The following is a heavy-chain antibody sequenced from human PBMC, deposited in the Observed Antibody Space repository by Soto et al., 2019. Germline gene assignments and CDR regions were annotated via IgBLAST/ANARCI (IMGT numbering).Heavy chain of an antibody. CDR1: GFPFASFP. CDR2: ISGSGGST. CDR3: AKYTGAGTFLDY. Sequence: EVQLLESGGGLVQPGGSLSLSCAASGFPFASFPLGWFAQPPGKGLEWVSAISGSGGSTYYADSVKGRFTISRDNSKNTLYLQMNSLRAEDTAVYYCAKYTGAGTFLDYWGQGTLVTVSS. V-gene: IGHV3-23*01. D-gene: IGHD1-1*01. J-gene: IGHJ4*02.